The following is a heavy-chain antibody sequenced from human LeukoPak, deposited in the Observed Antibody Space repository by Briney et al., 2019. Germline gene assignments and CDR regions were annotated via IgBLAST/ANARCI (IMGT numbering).Heavy chain of an antibody. CDR1: GFTVSSNY. V-gene: IGHV3-66*02. Sequence: GSLRLSCGASGFTVSSNYMSWVRQAPGKGLGWVSVIYSGGSTYYADTVKGRFTISRDNSKNTLYLQMNSLRAEDTAVYYCARGRSSGYSYYFDYWGEGTLVTVSS. CDR3: ARGRSSGYSYYFDY. CDR2: IYSGGST. D-gene: IGHD3-22*01. J-gene: IGHJ4*02.